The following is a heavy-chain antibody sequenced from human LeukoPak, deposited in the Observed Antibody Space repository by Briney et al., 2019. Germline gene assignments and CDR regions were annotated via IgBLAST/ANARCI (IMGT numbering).Heavy chain of an antibody. CDR3: ARGINIAAAGVDAFDI. V-gene: IGHV3-21*01. CDR2: ISSGSNYI. Sequence: GGSLRLSCAASGFTFSICTMNWVRQAPGKGLEWVSSISSGSNYIYYADSVKGRFTISRDNAKKSLFLQMNSLRAEDTAVYYCARGINIAAAGVDAFDIWGQGTMVTVSS. J-gene: IGHJ3*02. D-gene: IGHD6-13*01. CDR1: GFTFSICT.